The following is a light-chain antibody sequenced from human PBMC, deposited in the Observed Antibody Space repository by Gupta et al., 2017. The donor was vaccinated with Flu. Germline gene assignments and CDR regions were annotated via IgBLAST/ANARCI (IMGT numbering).Light chain of an antibody. Sequence: IVSTQSPATLPLYPGERATLSCRASQSVTTNYLAWFQQKPGQAPRLLMYGASSRAAGIPDRFSGSGSGTDFTLTISRLETEDFAVYYCLQYTNSPFTFGPGTKVDFK. J-gene: IGKJ3*01. CDR3: LQYTNSPFT. V-gene: IGKV3-20*01. CDR1: QSVTTNY. CDR2: GAS.